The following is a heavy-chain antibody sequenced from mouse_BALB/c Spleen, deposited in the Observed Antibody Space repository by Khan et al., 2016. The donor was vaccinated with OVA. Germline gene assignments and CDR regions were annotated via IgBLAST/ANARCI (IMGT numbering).Heavy chain of an antibody. Sequence: QVQLQQSGPGLVQPSQSLSITCTVSGFSLNNYSVHWVRQSPGKGLEWLGVIWSAGSTDYTAAFISSLTISKDNSRSQVFFKMNSPQPNDTARYYCARRGYDYGRGALFAYWGQGTLVTVSA. V-gene: IGHV2-2*02. J-gene: IGHJ3*01. D-gene: IGHD2-4*01. CDR2: IWSAGST. CDR1: GFSLNNYS. CDR3: ARRGYDYGRGALFAY.